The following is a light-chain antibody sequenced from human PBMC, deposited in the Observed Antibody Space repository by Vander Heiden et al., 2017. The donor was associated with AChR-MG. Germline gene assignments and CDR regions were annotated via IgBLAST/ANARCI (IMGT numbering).Light chain of an antibody. J-gene: IGLJ7*01. CDR2: SHN. CDR1: SSNIGSNT. V-gene: IGLV1-44*01. CDR3: AAWDDSLNGAV. Sequence: QSVLTQPPSASGTPGQWVTISCSGSSSNIGSNTVNWYQQRPGTAPKLRIYSHNQRPSGVPDRFSGSKSGTSASLAISGLQSEDEADYYCAAWDDSLNGAVFGGGTQLTVL.